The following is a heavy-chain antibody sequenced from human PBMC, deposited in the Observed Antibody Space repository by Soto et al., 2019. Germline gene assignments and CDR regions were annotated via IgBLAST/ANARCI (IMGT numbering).Heavy chain of an antibody. CDR1: GGSISSYY. CDR2: IYYSGST. CDR3: AREDGAAAAGFDY. D-gene: IGHD6-13*01. J-gene: IGHJ4*02. Sequence: QVQLQESGPGLVKPSETLSLTCTVSGGSISSYYWSWIRQPPGKGLEWIGYIYYSGSTNYNPSLKSRVTISVDTSKNQFSLKLSSVTAADTAVYYCAREDGAAAAGFDYWGQGTLVTVSS. V-gene: IGHV4-59*01.